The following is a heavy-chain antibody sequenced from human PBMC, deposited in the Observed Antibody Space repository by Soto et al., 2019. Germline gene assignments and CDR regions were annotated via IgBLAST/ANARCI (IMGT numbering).Heavy chain of an antibody. V-gene: IGHV4-39*01. CDR2: IYYSGST. Sequence: QLQLQESGPGLVKPSETLSLTCTVSGGSISSSSYYWGWIRQPPGKGLEWIGSIYYSGSTYYNPSLKSRVTMSVDTSKNQFSLKLSSVTAADTAVYYCARTNKQLVKDYYYYMDVWGKGTTVTVSS. D-gene: IGHD6-6*01. J-gene: IGHJ6*03. CDR3: ARTNKQLVKDYYYYMDV. CDR1: GGSISSSSYY.